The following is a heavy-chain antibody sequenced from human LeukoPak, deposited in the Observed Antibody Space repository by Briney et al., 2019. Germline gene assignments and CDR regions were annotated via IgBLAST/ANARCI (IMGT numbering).Heavy chain of an antibody. Sequence: PSQTLSVTCGLSGDNGSSVSAAGHWIRQYPSRGLEWLGRTFYRSKWYNEYEVSLKSRLTIHADTSKNHFSLQLNSVTPEDTAVYYCARSGGTAIGNYERATFDYWGQGTLVTVSS. J-gene: IGHJ4*02. CDR1: GDNGSSVSAA. D-gene: IGHD1-7*01. CDR3: ARSGGTAIGNYERATFDY. V-gene: IGHV6-1*01. CDR2: TFYRSKWYN.